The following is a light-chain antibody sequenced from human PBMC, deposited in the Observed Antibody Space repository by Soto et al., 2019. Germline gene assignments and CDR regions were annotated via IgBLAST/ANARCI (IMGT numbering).Light chain of an antibody. CDR2: ASS. J-gene: IGKJ3*01. Sequence: DIQMTQSPSSLSASVGDRVTITCRASGTISVYLAWYRHKPGKVPESLIYASSILQSGVPSRFSGSRDGTEFTLTISSLQPEDVATYYCQKYNTAPFTFRPGNKV. CDR1: GTISVY. V-gene: IGKV1-27*01. CDR3: QKYNTAPFT.